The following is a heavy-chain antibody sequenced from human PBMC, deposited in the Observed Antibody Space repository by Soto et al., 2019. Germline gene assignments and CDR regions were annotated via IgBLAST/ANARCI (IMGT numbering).Heavy chain of an antibody. CDR1: GYTLTELS. D-gene: IGHD6-6*01. CDR2: FDPEDGET. Sequence: ASVKVSCKVSGYTLTELSMHWVRQAPGKGLEWMGGFDPEDGETIYAQKFQGRVTMTEDTSTDTAYMELSSLRSEDTAVYYCATDLEYSSPSKAHNWFDPCRKGPLVTVSS. J-gene: IGHJ5*02. CDR3: ATDLEYSSPSKAHNWFDP. V-gene: IGHV1-24*01.